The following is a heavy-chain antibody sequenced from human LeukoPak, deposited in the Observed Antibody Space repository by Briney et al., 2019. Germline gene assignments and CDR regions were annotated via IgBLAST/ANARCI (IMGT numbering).Heavy chain of an antibody. D-gene: IGHD6-13*01. CDR1: GGSISSNNHY. CDR3: ARETGIAAAVRDY. J-gene: IGHJ4*02. V-gene: IGHV4-39*07. Sequence: SETLSLTCTVSGGSISSNNHYWGWIRQPPGKGLECIGSIYYTGSTYYDPSLKSRVTISLETSNNQFSLKLSSVTAADTAVYYCARETGIAAAVRDYWGQGTLVTVSS. CDR2: IYYTGST.